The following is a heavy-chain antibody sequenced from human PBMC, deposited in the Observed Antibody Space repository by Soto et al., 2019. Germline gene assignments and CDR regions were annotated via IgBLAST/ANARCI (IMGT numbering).Heavy chain of an antibody. V-gene: IGHV4-59*01. CDR3: ARWGAPTMVRGGIIHNWFDP. CDR2: IYYSGST. Sequence: AETLSLTCTGSGCSLSSYYWSWIRQPPGKGLEWIGYIYYSGSTNYNPSLKSRVTISVDTSKNQFSLKLSSVTAADTAVYYCARWGAPTMVRGGIIHNWFDPWGQGTLVTVSS. J-gene: IGHJ5*02. CDR1: GCSLSSYY. D-gene: IGHD3-10*01.